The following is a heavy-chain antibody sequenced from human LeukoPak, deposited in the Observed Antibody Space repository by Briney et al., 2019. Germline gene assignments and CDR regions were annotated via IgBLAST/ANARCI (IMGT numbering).Heavy chain of an antibody. D-gene: IGHD2-2*01. Sequence: GGSLRLSCAASGFTFSSYSMNWVRQAPGKGLEWASSISSSSSYIYYADSVKGRFTISRDNAKNSLYLQMNSLRAEDTAVYYCARGTPGLYCSSTSCYSPFDYWGQGTLVTVSS. V-gene: IGHV3-21*01. CDR2: ISSSSSYI. CDR1: GFTFSSYS. CDR3: ARGTPGLYCSSTSCYSPFDY. J-gene: IGHJ4*02.